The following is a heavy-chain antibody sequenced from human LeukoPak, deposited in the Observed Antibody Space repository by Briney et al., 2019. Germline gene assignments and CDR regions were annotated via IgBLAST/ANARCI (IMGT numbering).Heavy chain of an antibody. V-gene: IGHV3-9*01. CDR2: ISWNSGSI. D-gene: IGHD7-27*01. CDR1: GFTFGSYA. Sequence: PRGSLRLSCAASGFTFGSYAMSWVRQAPGKGLEWVSGISWNSGSIGCADSVKGRFTISRDNAKNSLYLQMNSLRGEDTAIYYCAKTGDRDYWGRGTLVTVSS. CDR3: AKTGDRDY. J-gene: IGHJ4*02.